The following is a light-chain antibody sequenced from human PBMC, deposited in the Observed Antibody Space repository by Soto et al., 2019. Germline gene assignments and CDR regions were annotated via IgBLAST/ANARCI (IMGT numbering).Light chain of an antibody. CDR1: QSVSSY. CDR3: QQYNNWPPIT. CDR2: DTS. J-gene: IGKJ5*01. Sequence: EIVFTHSPATLSLSPVERATLSCRASQSVSSYLAWYQQKPGQAPRLLIYDTSTRATGIPARFSGSGSGTEFTLTISSLQSEDFAVYYCQQYNNWPPITFGQGTRLEIK. V-gene: IGKV3-15*01.